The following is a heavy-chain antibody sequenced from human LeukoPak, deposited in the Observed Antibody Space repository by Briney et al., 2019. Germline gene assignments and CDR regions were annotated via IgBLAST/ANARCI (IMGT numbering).Heavy chain of an antibody. Sequence: ASVKVSCKASGYTFTSYYMHWVRQAPGQGLEWMGGIIPIFGIANYAQKFQGRVTITADESTSTAYMELSSLRSEDTAVYYCARAAIAAAGKTSWFDPWGQGTLVTVSS. CDR1: GYTFTSYY. CDR3: ARAAIAAAGKTSWFDP. V-gene: IGHV1-69*13. J-gene: IGHJ5*02. CDR2: IIPIFGIA. D-gene: IGHD6-13*01.